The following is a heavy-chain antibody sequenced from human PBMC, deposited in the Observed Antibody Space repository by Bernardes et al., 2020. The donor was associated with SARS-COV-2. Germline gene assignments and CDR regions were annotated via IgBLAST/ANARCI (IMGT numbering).Heavy chain of an antibody. CDR2: IWFDGTNK. CDR1: GFTFSTYG. V-gene: IGHV3-33*01. D-gene: IGHD4-17*01. J-gene: IGHJ6*02. CDR3: ARGAGDYDPDRPYHMDV. Sequence: GGSLRLSCAASGFTFSTYGMHWVRQAPGKGLEWVAVIWFDGTNKYYADSVKGRFTISRDNFKNTLYLQMISLRAEDTAVYYCARGAGDYDPDRPYHMDVWGQGTTVTVSS.